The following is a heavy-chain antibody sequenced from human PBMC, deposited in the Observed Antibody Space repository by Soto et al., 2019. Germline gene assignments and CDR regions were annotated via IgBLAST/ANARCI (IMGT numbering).Heavy chain of an antibody. V-gene: IGHV2-5*02. Sequence: QITLKESGPTLVIPTQTLTLTCTFSGFSLSTSGVGVGWSRQPPGKALEWLALIDWDDDERYSPSLQSRLTITKDTYKNQVLLTMTNIDPVNTATYYCGHISTMKGGDYWGQGTLVAVSS. CDR2: IDWDDDE. D-gene: IGHD5-12*01. CDR3: GHISTMKGGDY. CDR1: GFSLSTSGVG. J-gene: IGHJ4*02.